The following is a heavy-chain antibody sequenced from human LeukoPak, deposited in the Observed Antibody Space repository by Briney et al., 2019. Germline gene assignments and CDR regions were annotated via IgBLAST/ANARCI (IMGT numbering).Heavy chain of an antibody. CDR1: GGSFSGYY. V-gene: IGHV4-34*01. D-gene: IGHD3-10*01. CDR3: VRDSDDYYWALDF. J-gene: IGHJ4*02. Sequence: PSETLSLTCAVYGGSFSGYYWSWIRQPPGKGLEWIGEINHSGSTNYNPSLKSRVTISVDTSKNQFSLKLSSVTPEDTAVYYCVRDSDDYYWALDFWGQGTPVTVSS. CDR2: INHSGST.